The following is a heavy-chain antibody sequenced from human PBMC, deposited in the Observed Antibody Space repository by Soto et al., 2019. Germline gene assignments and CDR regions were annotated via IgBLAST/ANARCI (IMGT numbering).Heavy chain of an antibody. V-gene: IGHV3-21*01. D-gene: IGHD5-18*01. CDR3: ARDAPDTAMVLYYDY. CDR1: GFTFSSYS. CDR2: ISSTSSYI. J-gene: IGHJ4*01. Sequence: VGSLRLACAASGFTFSSYSMNWVRQAPGKGLEWVSSISSTSSYIYYADSVRGRFTISRDNAKNSLYLQMNSLRAEDTAVYYCARDAPDTAMVLYYDYWGHGILVTVSS.